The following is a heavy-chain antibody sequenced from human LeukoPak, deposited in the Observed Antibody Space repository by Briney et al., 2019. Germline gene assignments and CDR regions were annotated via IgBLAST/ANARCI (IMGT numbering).Heavy chain of an antibody. CDR1: GFTFGDYA. D-gene: IGHD4-17*01. V-gene: IGHV3-49*04. CDR3: TTHGDHLYYFDY. CDR2: IRSKAYGGTT. J-gene: IGHJ4*02. Sequence: GRSLRLSCTASGFTFGDYAMSWVRQAPGKGLEWLGFIRSKAYGGTTEYAASVKGRFTISRDDSKSIAYLQMNSLKTEDTAVYYCTTHGDHLYYFDYWGQGTLVTVSS.